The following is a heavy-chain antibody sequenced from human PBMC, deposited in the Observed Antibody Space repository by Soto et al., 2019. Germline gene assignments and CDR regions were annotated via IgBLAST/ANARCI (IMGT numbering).Heavy chain of an antibody. CDR2: ITWNGGSI. Sequence: EVQLVESGGGLVQPGRSPRLSCAASGFSFDDYAMHWVRQAPGKGLEWVSGITWNGGSIGYADSVKGRFTISRDNAKNSLYLQMNSLRAEDTALYYCAKDSTLYYYYYMDVWGKGTTVTVSS. J-gene: IGHJ6*03. V-gene: IGHV3-9*01. CDR3: AKDSTLYYYYYMDV. CDR1: GFSFDDYA.